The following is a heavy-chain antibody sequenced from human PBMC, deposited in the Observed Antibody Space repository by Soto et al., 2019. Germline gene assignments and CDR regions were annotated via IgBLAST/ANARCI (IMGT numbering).Heavy chain of an antibody. CDR2: IYYSGST. CDR3: ARYNPYYYYYGMDV. D-gene: IGHD1-20*01. V-gene: IGHV4-39*07. J-gene: IGHJ6*02. Sequence: SETLSLTCTVSGGSISSSSYYWGWIRQPPGKGLEWIGSIYYSGSTNYNPSLKSRVTISVDTSKNQFSLKLSSVTAADTAVYYCARYNPYYYYYGMDVWGQGTTVTVSS. CDR1: GGSISSSSYY.